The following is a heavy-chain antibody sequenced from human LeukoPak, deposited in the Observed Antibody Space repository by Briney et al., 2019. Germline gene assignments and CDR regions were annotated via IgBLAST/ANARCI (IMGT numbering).Heavy chain of an antibody. J-gene: IGHJ4*02. CDR2: INSGNSNT. CDR1: GYTLSQYA. V-gene: IGHV1-3*04. D-gene: IGHD5-18*01. CDR3: ARDGYDADGYLDY. Sequence: ASVKVSCKASGYTLSQYAMHWVRQAPGQRPEWMGWINSGNSNTKYDQKFQGRVTITRDTSANTAYMELSSLRSEDTAVYFCARDGYDADGYLDYWGQGALVPVSS.